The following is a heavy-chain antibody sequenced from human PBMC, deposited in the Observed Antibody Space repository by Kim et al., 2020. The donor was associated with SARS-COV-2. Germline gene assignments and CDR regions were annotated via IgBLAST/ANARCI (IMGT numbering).Heavy chain of an antibody. D-gene: IGHD6-19*01. CDR3: AGASKGSGWNDWFDP. Sequence: PSLKSRVTISVDKSKNQVSLKLSAVTAADTAVYYCAGASKGSGWNDWFDPWGQGTLVTVSS. J-gene: IGHJ5*02. V-gene: IGHV4-4*02.